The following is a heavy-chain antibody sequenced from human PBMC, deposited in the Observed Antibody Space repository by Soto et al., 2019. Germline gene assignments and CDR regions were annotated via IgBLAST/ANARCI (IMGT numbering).Heavy chain of an antibody. J-gene: IGHJ6*02. V-gene: IGHV3-11*06. CDR3: ARPNYDILTGSYYGMDV. CDR1: GFTFSDHY. CDR2: ISTSSSYT. Sequence: GGSLRLSCVASGFTFSDHYMTWIRQAPGKGLEWLSYISTSSSYTNYADSVKGRFTISRDNAMNSLYLQMNSLRAEDTAVYYCARPNYDILTGSYYGMDVWGQGTTVTVS. D-gene: IGHD3-9*01.